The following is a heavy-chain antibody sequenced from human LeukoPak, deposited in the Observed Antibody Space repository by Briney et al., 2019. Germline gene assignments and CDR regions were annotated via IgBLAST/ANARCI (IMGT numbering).Heavy chain of an antibody. CDR3: AGGNRWLVYY. D-gene: IGHD6-19*01. J-gene: IGHJ4*02. CDR2: IYYSGST. Sequence: SETLSLTCTVSGGSISSYYWSWIRQPPGKGLEWIGYIYYSGSTNYNPSLKSRVTISVDTSKNQFSLKLSSVTAADTAMYYCAGGNRWLVYYWGQGTLVAVSS. V-gene: IGHV4-59*01. CDR1: GGSISSYY.